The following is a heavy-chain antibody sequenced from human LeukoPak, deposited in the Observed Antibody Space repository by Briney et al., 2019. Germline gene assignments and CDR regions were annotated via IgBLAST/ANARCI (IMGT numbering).Heavy chain of an antibody. D-gene: IGHD2-21*01. CDR2: IKEDVSEK. V-gene: IGHV3-7*04. Sequence: PGGSLRLSCAASGFTFSNYWMSWVRQAPGKGLKWVANIKEDVSEKYYADSVRGRFTISRDNAKNSLNLQMNSLRAEDTAVYYCAREGLWVGLDSGKTRQAYWESWGQGTMVTVSS. CDR1: GFTFSNYW. J-gene: IGHJ3*01. CDR3: AREGLWVGLDSGKTRQAYWES.